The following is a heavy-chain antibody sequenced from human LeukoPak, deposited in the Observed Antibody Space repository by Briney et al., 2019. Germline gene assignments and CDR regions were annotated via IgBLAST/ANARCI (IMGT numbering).Heavy chain of an antibody. V-gene: IGHV1-18*01. CDR3: ARWRLPKYYFDY. CDR2: ISAYNGNT. D-gene: IGHD2-15*01. J-gene: IGHJ4*02. CDR1: GYTFTSYV. Sequence: ASVKVSCKASGYTFTSYVISWVRQAPGQGLEWMGWISAYNGNTNYAQKLQGRVTMTTDTSTSTAYMELRSLRSDDTAVYYCARWRLPKYYFDYWGQGTLVTVSS.